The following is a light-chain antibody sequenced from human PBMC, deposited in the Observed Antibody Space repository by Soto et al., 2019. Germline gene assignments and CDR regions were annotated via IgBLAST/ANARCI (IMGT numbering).Light chain of an antibody. Sequence: EIVLTQSPGTLSLSPGERATLSCRASQSVSSSYLAWYQQKPGQGPRLLIYGASSRATGIPDRFSGSGSGTDFTLTISRLEPEDFAVYDCQQYGSSRWTVGQGTKVEIK. CDR2: GAS. CDR1: QSVSSSY. CDR3: QQYGSSRWT. V-gene: IGKV3-20*01. J-gene: IGKJ1*01.